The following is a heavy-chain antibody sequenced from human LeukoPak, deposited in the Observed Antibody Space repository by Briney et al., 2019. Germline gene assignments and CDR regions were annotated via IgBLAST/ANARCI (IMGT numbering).Heavy chain of an antibody. CDR2: IYYSGST. CDR1: GGSISSYY. J-gene: IGHJ4*02. D-gene: IGHD3-9*01. Sequence: PSETLSLTCTVSGGSISSYYWSWIRQPPGKGLEWIGYIYYSGSTNYNPSLKSRVTISVDTSKNQFSLKLSSVTAADTAVYYCARARRYYDTLTGYSEQNHFDYWGQGTLVTVSS. CDR3: ARARRYYDTLTGYSEQNHFDY. V-gene: IGHV4-59*01.